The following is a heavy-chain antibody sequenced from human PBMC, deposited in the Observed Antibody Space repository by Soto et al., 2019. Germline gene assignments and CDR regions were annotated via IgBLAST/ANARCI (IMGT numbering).Heavy chain of an antibody. CDR1: GFTFSSYG. CDR2: ISYDGSNK. V-gene: IGHV3-30*18. CDR3: AKDPAPYSSGWYGY. J-gene: IGHJ4*02. D-gene: IGHD6-19*01. Sequence: QVQLVESGGGVVQPGRSLRLSCAASGFTFSSYGMHWVRQAPGKGLEWVAVISYDGSNKYYADSVKGRFTISRDNSKNTLYLQMNSLRAEDTAVYYCAKDPAPYSSGWYGYWGQGTLVTVSS.